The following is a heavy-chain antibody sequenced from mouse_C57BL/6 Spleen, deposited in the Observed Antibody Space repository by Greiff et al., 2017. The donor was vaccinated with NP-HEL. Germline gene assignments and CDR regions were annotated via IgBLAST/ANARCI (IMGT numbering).Heavy chain of an antibody. J-gene: IGHJ2*01. CDR3: ALKERTDFDY. Sequence: VQLQQPGAELVKPGASVKLSCTASGYTFTSYWMHWVKQRPGRGLEWIGRIDPNSGGTKYNEKFKSQATLTVDKPSSTAYMQLSSLTSEDSAVYYCALKERTDFDYWGQGTTLTVSS. CDR1: GYTFTSYW. CDR2: IDPNSGGT. D-gene: IGHD4-1*01. V-gene: IGHV1-72*01.